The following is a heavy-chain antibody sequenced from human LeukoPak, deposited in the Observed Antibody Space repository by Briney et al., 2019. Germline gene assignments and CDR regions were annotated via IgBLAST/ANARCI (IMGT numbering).Heavy chain of an antibody. CDR1: GFTFSGHF. CDR3: AKSAMAPFDY. Sequence: PGGSLRLSCAASGFTFSGHFMDWVRQAPGKGLEWVGRSRNKGNSYSTDHAASVKGRFTISRDESKNSLYLQMNSLQTEDTGVYYCAKSAMAPFDYWGQGTLVTVSS. D-gene: IGHD2-8*01. V-gene: IGHV3-72*01. CDR2: SRNKGNSYST. J-gene: IGHJ4*02.